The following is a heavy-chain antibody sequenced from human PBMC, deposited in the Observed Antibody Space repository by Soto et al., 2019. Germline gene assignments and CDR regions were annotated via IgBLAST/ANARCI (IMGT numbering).Heavy chain of an antibody. V-gene: IGHV4-31*03. CDR1: GGSISSGGYY. CDR2: VYYSGST. D-gene: IGHD2-8*01. Sequence: SETLSLTCTVSGGSISSGGYYWTWIRQHPGKGLEWIGYVYYSGSTFYNPSLRSRVTISVDTSKNQFSLRLSYVTAADTAVYYCARDVGCINGVCYGGRAYDVWGQGTMVTVSS. CDR3: ARDVGCINGVCYGGRAYDV. J-gene: IGHJ3*01.